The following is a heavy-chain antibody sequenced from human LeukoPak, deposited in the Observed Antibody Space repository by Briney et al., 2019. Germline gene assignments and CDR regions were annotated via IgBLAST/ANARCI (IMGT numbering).Heavy chain of an antibody. CDR3: ARHGSSWPLNDY. CDR2: IYPCDSDT. V-gene: IGHV5-51*01. Sequence: GESLKISCKGSGYSFTSYWIGWVRPMPGKGLGWMGVIYPCDSDTRYSPPFQAHVTISADNPHSIASLQWSCLNASDTGVYYCARHGSSWPLNDYWGQETLVTVSS. D-gene: IGHD6-13*01. CDR1: GYSFTSYW. J-gene: IGHJ4*02.